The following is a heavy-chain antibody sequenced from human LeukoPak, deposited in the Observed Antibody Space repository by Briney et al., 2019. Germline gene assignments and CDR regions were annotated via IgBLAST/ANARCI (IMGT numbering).Heavy chain of an antibody. CDR2: MNPNSGNT. V-gene: IGHV1-8*01. J-gene: IGHJ6*03. D-gene: IGHD5-18*01. CDR1: GYTFTSYD. CDR3: ARGRRYSYGYYYYYYYMDV. Sequence: ASVKVSCTASGYTFTSYDINWVRQATGQGLEWMGWMNPNSGNTGYAQKFQGRVTMTRNTSISTAYMELSSLRAEDTAVYYCARGRRYSYGYYYYYYYMDVWGKGTTVTVSS.